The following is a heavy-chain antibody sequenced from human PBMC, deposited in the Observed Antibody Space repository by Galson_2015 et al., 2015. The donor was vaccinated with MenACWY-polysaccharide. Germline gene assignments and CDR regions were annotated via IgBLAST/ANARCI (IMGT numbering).Heavy chain of an antibody. J-gene: IGHJ4*02. D-gene: IGHD3-22*01. CDR2: INRDGSGT. CDR1: GFTFTTYW. V-gene: IGHV3-74*01. Sequence: SLRLSCAASGFTFTTYWMHWVRQGPGKGLVWVSRINRDGSGTTYADSVKGRFTISRDNAKNTLFLQMNSLRAEDTAVYYCARARYYYDSSGLIDSWGQGTLVTVSS. CDR3: ARARYYYDSSGLIDS.